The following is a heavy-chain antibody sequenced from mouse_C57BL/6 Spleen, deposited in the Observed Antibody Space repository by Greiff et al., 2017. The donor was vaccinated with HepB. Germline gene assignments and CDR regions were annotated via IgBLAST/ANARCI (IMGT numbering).Heavy chain of an antibody. J-gene: IGHJ4*01. D-gene: IGHD1-1*01. CDR3: AREGGGSSPYYAMDY. CDR1: GYTFTSYW. V-gene: IGHV1-52*01. Sequence: QVQLQQPGAELVRPGSSVKLSCKASGYTFTSYWMHWVKQRPIQGLEWIGNIDPSDSETHYNQKFKDKATLTVDKSSSTAYMQLSSLTSEDSAVYYCAREGGGSSPYYAMDYWGQGTSVTVSS. CDR2: IDPSDSET.